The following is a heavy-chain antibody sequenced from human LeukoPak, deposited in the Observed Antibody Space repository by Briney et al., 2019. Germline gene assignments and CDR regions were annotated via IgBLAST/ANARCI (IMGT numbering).Heavy chain of an antibody. V-gene: IGHV3-53*01. J-gene: IGHJ4*02. Sequence: GGSLRLSCAASGFTVSSNYMSWVRQAPGKGLEWVSVIYSGGSPYYVDSVKGRFTISRDNSKNTLYLQMNSLRAEDTAVYYCATGSSGWYYFDYWGQGTLVTVSS. D-gene: IGHD6-19*01. CDR1: GFTVSSNY. CDR3: ATGSSGWYYFDY. CDR2: IYSGGSP.